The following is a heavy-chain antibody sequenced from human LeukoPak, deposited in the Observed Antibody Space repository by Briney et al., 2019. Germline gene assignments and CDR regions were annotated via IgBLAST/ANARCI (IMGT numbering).Heavy chain of an antibody. J-gene: IGHJ4*02. V-gene: IGHV3-7*03. Sequence: GGSLRLSCAASGFPFSNYWMSWVRPAPGKGLEWVANIKEDGSEKYYVDSVKGRFTISRDNSKNTLYLQMNSLRAEDTAVYYCAKPPHTTDQVGATAFDYWGQGTLVTVSS. CDR2: IKEDGSEK. CDR1: GFPFSNYW. CDR3: AKPPHTTDQVGATAFDY. D-gene: IGHD1-26*01.